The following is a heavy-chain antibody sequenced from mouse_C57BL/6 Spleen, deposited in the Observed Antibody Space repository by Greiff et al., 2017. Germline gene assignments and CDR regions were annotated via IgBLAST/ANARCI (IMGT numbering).Heavy chain of an antibody. CDR1: GYTFTSYW. J-gene: IGHJ4*01. Sequence: QVQLKQPGAELVMPGASVKLSCKASGYTFTSYWMHWVKQRPGQGLEWIGEIDPSDSYTNYNQKFKGKSTLTVDKSSSTAYMQLSSLTSEDSAVYYCARGTTVVERVPMDYWGQGTSVTVSS. V-gene: IGHV1-69*01. CDR3: ARGTTVVERVPMDY. CDR2: IDPSDSYT. D-gene: IGHD1-1*01.